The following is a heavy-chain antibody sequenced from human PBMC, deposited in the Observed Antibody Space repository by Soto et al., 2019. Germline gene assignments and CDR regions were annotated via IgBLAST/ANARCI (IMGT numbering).Heavy chain of an antibody. CDR2: IIPIFGTA. Sequence: SVKVSCQASGGTFSSYAISWVRQASGQGLEWMGGIIPIFGTANYAQKFPGRVTITADESTGTAYMELSSLRSEDTAVYYCARGGETDNWFDPWGQGTLVTVSS. CDR1: GGTFSSYA. D-gene: IGHD2-21*01. V-gene: IGHV1-69*13. CDR3: ARGGETDNWFDP. J-gene: IGHJ5*02.